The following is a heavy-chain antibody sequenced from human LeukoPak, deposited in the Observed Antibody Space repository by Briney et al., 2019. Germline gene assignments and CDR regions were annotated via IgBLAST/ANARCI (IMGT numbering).Heavy chain of an antibody. V-gene: IGHV4-31*03. Sequence: PSETLSLTCTVSGGSISSGGYYWSWIRQHPGKGLEWIGYIYYSGSTYYNPSLKSRVTISVDTSKNQFSLKLSSVTAADTAVYSCARDVRTIRGVFNPWGQGTLVTVSS. J-gene: IGHJ5*02. CDR1: GGSISSGGYY. CDR3: ARDVRTIRGVFNP. CDR2: IYYSGST. D-gene: IGHD3-3*01.